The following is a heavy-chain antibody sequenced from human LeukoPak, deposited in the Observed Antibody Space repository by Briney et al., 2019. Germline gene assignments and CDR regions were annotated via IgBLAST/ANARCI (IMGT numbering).Heavy chain of an antibody. CDR2: IYSSGST. CDR3: ARTPIYYFDNSGYYN. V-gene: IGHV4-4*07. Sequence: SGTLSLTCAVSGGSISSYYWGWIRQPAGKGLEWIGLIYSSGSTSYNPSLKSRVTMSVDTSKKQFSLRLSSVTAADTAVYYCARTPIYYFDNSGYYNWGQGTLVTVSS. CDR1: GGSISSYY. J-gene: IGHJ4*02. D-gene: IGHD3-22*01.